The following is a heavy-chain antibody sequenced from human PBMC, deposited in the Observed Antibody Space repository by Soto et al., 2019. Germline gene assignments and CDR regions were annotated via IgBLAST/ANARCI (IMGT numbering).Heavy chain of an antibody. V-gene: IGHV2-5*02. J-gene: IGHJ4*02. CDR1: GFSLSSSHVA. D-gene: IGHD6-19*01. CDR3: AHGSGWLVDY. Sequence: QITLKESGPTLVKPTQTLTLTCTFTGFSLSSSHVAVGWIRQPPGKAPECLAFIYWDGNEHYSPSLRSRLTLTKDTSKNQLFLTMADMDPEDTATYFCAHGSGWLVDYWGQGTRVTVSS. CDR2: IYWDGNE.